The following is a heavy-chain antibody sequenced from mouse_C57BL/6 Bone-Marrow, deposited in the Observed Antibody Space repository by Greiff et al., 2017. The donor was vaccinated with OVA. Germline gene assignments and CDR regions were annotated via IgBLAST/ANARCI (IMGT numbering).Heavy chain of an antibody. V-gene: IGHV14-1*01. J-gene: IGHJ4*01. D-gene: IGHD1-1*01. CDR3: TRLRNFMDY. CDR2: IDPEDGDT. CDR1: GFNIKDYY. Sequence: EVQLQQSGAELVRPGASVKLSCTASGFNIKDYYMHWVKQRPEQGLEWIGRIDPEDGDTNYTPKFQGKATMTADTSSNTAYLQLSSLTSEDAAVYYCTRLRNFMDYWGQGTSVTVSS.